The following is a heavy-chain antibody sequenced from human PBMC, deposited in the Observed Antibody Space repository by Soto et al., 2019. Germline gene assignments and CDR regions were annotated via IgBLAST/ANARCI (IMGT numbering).Heavy chain of an antibody. D-gene: IGHD4-17*01. CDR2: IIPIFGTA. V-gene: IGHV1-69*01. CDR3: ARDGSNTVTTSYYFDY. Sequence: QVQLVQSGAEVKKPGSSVKVSCKASGGTFSSYAISWVRQAPGQGLEWMGGIIPIFGTANYAQKFQGRVTITADESTSTAYMELSSLRSEDTAVYYCARDGSNTVTTSYYFDYWGRGTLVTVSS. CDR1: GGTFSSYA. J-gene: IGHJ4*02.